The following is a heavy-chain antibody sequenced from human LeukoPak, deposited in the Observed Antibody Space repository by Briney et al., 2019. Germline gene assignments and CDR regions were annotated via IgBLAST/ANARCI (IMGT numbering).Heavy chain of an antibody. CDR3: ARDPTYQLQFSYWFDP. V-gene: IGHV3-33*01. CDR1: GFTFSSYG. CDR2: IWYDGSNK. Sequence: GRSLRLSCAASGFTFSSYGMHWVRQAPGKGLEWVAVIWYDGSNKYSADSAKGRFSISRDNSKNTLYLQMNSLRAEDTAVYYRARDPTYQLQFSYWFDPWGQGTLVTVSS. D-gene: IGHD2-2*01. J-gene: IGHJ5*02.